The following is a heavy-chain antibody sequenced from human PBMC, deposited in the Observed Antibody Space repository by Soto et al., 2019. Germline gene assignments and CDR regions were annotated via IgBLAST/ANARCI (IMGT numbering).Heavy chain of an antibody. J-gene: IGHJ4*02. CDR3: ATATGSYRPLNY. Sequence: ASVKVSCKASGYTFTSQGINWVRQGPGQGLEWMGWISVYNDNTNYAQKLQGRVSLTADTTTSTAYMELRGLRSDDTAIYYCATATGSYRPLNYWGQGTLVTVSS. CDR2: ISVYNDNT. V-gene: IGHV1-18*01. D-gene: IGHD1-26*01. CDR1: GYTFTSQG.